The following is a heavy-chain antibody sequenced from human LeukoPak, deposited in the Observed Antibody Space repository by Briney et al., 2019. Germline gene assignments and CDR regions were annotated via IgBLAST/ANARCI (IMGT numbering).Heavy chain of an antibody. CDR3: ARGINYSLDY. V-gene: IGHV3-74*01. D-gene: IGHD3-10*01. CDR2: INSDGSST. J-gene: IGHJ4*02. Sequence: GGSLRLSCAASGFTFSTYWMHWVRQAPGKGLVWVSRINSDGSSTSYTDSVKGRFTISRDNAKNTLYLQMNSLRAEDTAVYYSARGINYSLDYWGQGTLVTASS. CDR1: GFTFSTYW.